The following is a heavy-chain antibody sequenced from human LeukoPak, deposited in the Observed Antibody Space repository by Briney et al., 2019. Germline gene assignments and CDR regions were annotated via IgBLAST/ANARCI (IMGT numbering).Heavy chain of an antibody. D-gene: IGHD2-2*01. V-gene: IGHV3-74*03. CDR3: ARVVTAAWDWFDP. J-gene: IGHJ5*02. Sequence: PGRSLRLSCAASGFTFSSYAMHWVRQAPGKGLVWVSRINSDGSSTTYADSVKGRFTISRDNAKKTLYLRMNSLRAEDTAVYYCARVVTAAWDWFDPWGQGTLVTVSP. CDR2: INSDGSST. CDR1: GFTFSSYA.